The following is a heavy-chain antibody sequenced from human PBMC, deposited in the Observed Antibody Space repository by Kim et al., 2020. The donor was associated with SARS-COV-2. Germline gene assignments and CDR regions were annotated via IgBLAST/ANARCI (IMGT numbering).Heavy chain of an antibody. CDR3: TRVGGYNDFYFYMDV. D-gene: IGHD2-21*01. Sequence: GGSLRLSCAASGFSFSTYGMHWVRQAPGKGPEWVALIKYDGTNKYYADSVRGRFTTSRDNSQNTVYLQMNSLRADDTAVYYCTRVGGYNDFYFYMDVWGKGATVTV. V-gene: IGHV3-33*01. J-gene: IGHJ6*03. CDR1: GFSFSTYG. CDR2: IKYDGTNK.